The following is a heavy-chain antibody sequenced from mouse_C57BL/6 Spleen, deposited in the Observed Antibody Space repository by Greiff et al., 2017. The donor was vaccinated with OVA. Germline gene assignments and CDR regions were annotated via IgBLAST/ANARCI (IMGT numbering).Heavy chain of an antibody. V-gene: IGHV1-15*01. J-gene: IGHJ4*01. Sequence: QVQLQQSGAELVRPGASVTLSCKASGYTFTDYEMHWVKQTHVHGLEWIGAIDPETGGTAYNQKFTGKAILTADKSSSTAYMELRSLTSEDSAVYYCTRYDYDGKGYAMDDWGQGTSVTVAS. CDR3: TRYDYDGKGYAMDD. D-gene: IGHD2-4*01. CDR2: IDPETGGT. CDR1: GYTFTDYE.